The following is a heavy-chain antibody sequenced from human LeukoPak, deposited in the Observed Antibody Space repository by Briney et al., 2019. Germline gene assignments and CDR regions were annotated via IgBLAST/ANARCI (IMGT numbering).Heavy chain of an antibody. Sequence: GGSLRLSCAASGFTFSSYAMSWVRQAPGKGLEWVSAISGSGGSTYYADSVKGRFTISRDNSKNTLYLQMNSLRAEDTAVYYCAKYAANYYGSVSYYRSLDYWGQGTLVTVSS. D-gene: IGHD3-10*01. CDR2: ISGSGGST. CDR3: AKYAANYYGSVSYYRSLDY. J-gene: IGHJ4*02. V-gene: IGHV3-23*01. CDR1: GFTFSSYA.